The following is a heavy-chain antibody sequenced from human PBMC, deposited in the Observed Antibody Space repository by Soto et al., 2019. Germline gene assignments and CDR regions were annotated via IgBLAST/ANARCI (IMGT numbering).Heavy chain of an antibody. J-gene: IGHJ4*02. D-gene: IGHD6-13*01. V-gene: IGHV4-39*01. CDR2: IYYSGST. Sequence: QLQLQESGPGLVKPSETLSLTCTVSGGSISTSSYYWGWIRQPPGKGLEWIGSIYYSGSTYYNPSLKSRVTISADTSKNQFSLKLSSVTAADTAVYYRARLIAAAGGNRAYWGQGTLVTVSS. CDR1: GGSISTSSYY. CDR3: ARLIAAAGGNRAY.